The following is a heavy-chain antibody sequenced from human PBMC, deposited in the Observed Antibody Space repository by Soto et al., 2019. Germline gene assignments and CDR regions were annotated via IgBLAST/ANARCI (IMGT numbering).Heavy chain of an antibody. CDR2: INSDGRST. D-gene: IGHD1-7*01. Sequence: PXEFLSLSCAASGFPFDTYGMHWVRQAPGKGLVWVSRINSDGRSTDYADSVKGRFTVSRDNAKNTLSLQMNSLRAEDTAVYYCARAARYTWNYFSYFDLWGQVTLVTVSS. V-gene: IGHV3-74*01. CDR1: GFPFDTYG. J-gene: IGHJ5*02. CDR3: ARAARYTWNYFSYFDL.